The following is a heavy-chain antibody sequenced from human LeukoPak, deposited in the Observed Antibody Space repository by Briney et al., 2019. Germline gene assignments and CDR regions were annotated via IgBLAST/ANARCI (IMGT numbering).Heavy chain of an antibody. J-gene: IGHJ4*02. CDR2: IIPIFGTA. CDR1: GGTFSCYA. Sequence: AVKVSCKCSGGTFSCYAFSMLRQPPAPGLEWMGGIIPIFGTANYAQKFQGRVTITADKSKSTAYMELSSLRSEDTAVYYCARERELLRGYYFDYWGQGTLVTVSS. D-gene: IGHD3-22*01. CDR3: ARERELLRGYYFDY. V-gene: IGHV1-69*06.